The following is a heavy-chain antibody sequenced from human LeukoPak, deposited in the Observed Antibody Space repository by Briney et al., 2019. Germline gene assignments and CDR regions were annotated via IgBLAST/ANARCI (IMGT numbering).Heavy chain of an antibody. CDR1: GYTFTSYG. J-gene: IGHJ2*01. CDR3: ARAGYYDSSGYRLWYFDL. V-gene: IGHV1-18*01. Sequence: GASVKVSCKASGYTFTSYGISWVRQAPGQGLEWMGWISAYNGNTNYAQKLQGRVTMTTDTSTSTAYMEPRSLRSDDTAVYYCARAGYYDSSGYRLWYFDLWGRGTLVTVSS. CDR2: ISAYNGNT. D-gene: IGHD3-22*01.